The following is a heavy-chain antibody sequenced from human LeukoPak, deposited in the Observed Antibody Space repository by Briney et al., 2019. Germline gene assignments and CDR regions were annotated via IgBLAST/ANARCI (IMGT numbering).Heavy chain of an antibody. V-gene: IGHV3-30*02. J-gene: IGHJ6*03. CDR2: IRYDGSNK. Sequence: PGGSLRLSCAASGFTFSSYGMHWVRQAPGKGREGVAFIRYDGSNKYYADSVKGRFTISRDNSKNTLYLQMNSLRAEDTAVYYCANEWLVPPYYYYYMDVWGKGTTVTVSS. CDR3: ANEWLVPPYYYYYMDV. CDR1: GFTFSSYG. D-gene: IGHD3-22*01.